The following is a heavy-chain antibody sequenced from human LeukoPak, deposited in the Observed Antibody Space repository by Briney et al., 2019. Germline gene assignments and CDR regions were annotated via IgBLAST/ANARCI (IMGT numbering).Heavy chain of an antibody. CDR1: GFTFGDYG. D-gene: IGHD5-24*01. J-gene: IGHJ4*02. CDR2: INWNGGNT. Sequence: GGSLRLSCAAPGFTFGDYGMSWVRHAPGKGLEWVSSINWNGGNTAYADSVKGRFTISRDTAKDSLYLQLNSPRAEDTALYYCARDRGWLQYIDYWGQGTLVTVSS. V-gene: IGHV3-20*04. CDR3: ARDRGWLQYIDY.